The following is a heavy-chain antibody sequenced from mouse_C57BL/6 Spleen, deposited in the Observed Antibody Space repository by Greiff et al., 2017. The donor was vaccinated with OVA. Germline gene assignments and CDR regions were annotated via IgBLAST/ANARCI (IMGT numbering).Heavy chain of an antibody. D-gene: IGHD1-1*01. V-gene: IGHV1-36*01. Sequence: VQLQQSGPVLVKPGPSVKISCKASGFTFNDYYMHWVKQSNGKSLEGIGRVEPENGGKRYNQKFKGKATMTVETYSSKAYLELNSLTSEDSAVSYCARDSSSRSLFAYWGQGTLVTVSA. CDR1: GFTFNDYY. CDR3: ARDSSSRSLFAY. J-gene: IGHJ3*01. CDR2: VEPENGGK.